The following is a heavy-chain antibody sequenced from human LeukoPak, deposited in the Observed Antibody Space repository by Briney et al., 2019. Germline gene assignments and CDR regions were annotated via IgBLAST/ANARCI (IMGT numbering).Heavy chain of an antibody. CDR1: GGTFSSYA. J-gene: IGHJ3*02. CDR3: ARDSRQEGIAVAGGDAFDI. V-gene: IGHV1-69*05. CDR2: IIPIFGTA. Sequence: SLKVSCTASGGTFSSYAISWVRQAPGQGLEWMGGIIPIFGTANYAQKFQGRVTITTDESTSTAYMELSSLRSEDTAVYYCARDSRQEGIAVAGGDAFDIWGQGTMVTVSS. D-gene: IGHD6-19*01.